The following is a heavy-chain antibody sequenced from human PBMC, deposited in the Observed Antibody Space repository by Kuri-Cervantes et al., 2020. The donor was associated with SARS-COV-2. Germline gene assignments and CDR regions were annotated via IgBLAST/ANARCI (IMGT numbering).Heavy chain of an antibody. D-gene: IGHD2-15*01. CDR2: ISGSGGST. CDR1: GFTFSSYA. Sequence: GGSLRLSCAASGFTFSSYAMSWVRQAPGKGLEWVSAISGSGGSTYYADSVKGRFTISRDNSKNTLYLQMNSLRAEDTAVYYCAKDRVYCSGGSCLLYYWGQGTLVTVSS. J-gene: IGHJ4*02. V-gene: IGHV3-23*01. CDR3: AKDRVYCSGGSCLLYY.